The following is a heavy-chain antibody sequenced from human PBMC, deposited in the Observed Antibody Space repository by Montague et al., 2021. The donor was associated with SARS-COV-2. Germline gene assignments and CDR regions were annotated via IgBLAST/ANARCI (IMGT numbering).Heavy chain of an antibody. Sequence: SETLSLTCTASGDSISSGRYYWGWIRQPPGKGLEWIGNIYPSATTYYNPSLKSRVTISVDTSRNQFSMKLRSVTAADTAVYFCARHSTFLMAYGSNTFVEYWGQGTLVTVSS. CDR1: GDSISSGRYY. CDR2: IYPSATT. D-gene: IGHD4/OR15-4a*01. CDR3: ARHSTFLMAYGSNTFVEY. V-gene: IGHV4-39*07. J-gene: IGHJ4*02.